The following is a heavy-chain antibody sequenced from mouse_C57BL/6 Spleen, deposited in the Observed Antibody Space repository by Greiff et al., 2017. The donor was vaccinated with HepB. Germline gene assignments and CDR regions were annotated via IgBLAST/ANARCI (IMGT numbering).Heavy chain of an antibody. CDR3: ARDYYGSSYCFDY. CDR2: IYPRSGNT. D-gene: IGHD1-1*01. CDR1: GYTFTSYG. Sequence: LQESGAELARPGASVKLSCKASGYTFTSYGISWVKQRTGQGLEWIGEIYPRSGNTYYNEKFKGKATLTADKSSSTAYMELRSLTSEDSAVYFCARDYYGSSYCFDYWGQGTTLTVSS. J-gene: IGHJ2*01. V-gene: IGHV1-81*01.